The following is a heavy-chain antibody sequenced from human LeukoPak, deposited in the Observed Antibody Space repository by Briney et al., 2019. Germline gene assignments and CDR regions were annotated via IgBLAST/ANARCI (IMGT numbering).Heavy chain of an antibody. Sequence: GGSLRLSCAASGFVFSSYAMSWVRQAPGKGLEWVSYISSSGSTIYYADSVKGRFTISRDNAKNSLYLQMNSLRAEDTAVYYCARASVDYDFWSGPIPTDWFDPWGQGTLVTVSS. J-gene: IGHJ5*02. CDR2: ISSSGSTI. CDR3: ARASVDYDFWSGPIPTDWFDP. D-gene: IGHD3-3*01. V-gene: IGHV3-48*03. CDR1: GFVFSSYA.